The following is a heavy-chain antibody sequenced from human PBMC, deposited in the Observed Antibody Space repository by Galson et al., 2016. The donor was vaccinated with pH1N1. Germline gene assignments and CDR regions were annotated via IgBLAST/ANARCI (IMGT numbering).Heavy chain of an antibody. D-gene: IGHD3-10*01. CDR1: GFTFSSFW. Sequence: SLRLSCAASGFTFSSFWMTWVRQAPGKGLEWVANIKQYGSEKHYVDSVKGRFTVSRDNAKNSLYLQMNSLRAEDTAVYYCARGLGLWFGELSDPTWDYWGQGTLVTVSS. CDR2: IKQYGSEK. J-gene: IGHJ4*02. CDR3: ARGLGLWFGELSDPTWDY. V-gene: IGHV3-7*01.